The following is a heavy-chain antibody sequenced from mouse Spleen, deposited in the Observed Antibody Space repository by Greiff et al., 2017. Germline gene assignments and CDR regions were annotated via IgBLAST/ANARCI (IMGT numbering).Heavy chain of an antibody. D-gene: IGHD2-2*01. CDR2: IWRGGST. CDR1: GFSLTSYG. Sequence: VQLQESGPGLVQPSQSLSITCTVSGFSLTSYGVHWVRQSPGKGLEWLGVIWRGGSTDYNAAFMSRLSITKDNSKSQVFFKMNSLQADDTAIYYCAKKMGGYVYAMDYWGQGTSVTVSS. J-gene: IGHJ4*01. V-gene: IGHV2-5*01. CDR3: AKKMGGYVYAMDY.